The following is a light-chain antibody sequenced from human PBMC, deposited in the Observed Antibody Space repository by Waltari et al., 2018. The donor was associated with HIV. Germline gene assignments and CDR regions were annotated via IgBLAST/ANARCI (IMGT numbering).Light chain of an antibody. CDR2: SNN. J-gene: IGLJ3*02. Sequence: QSVLTQPPSASGTPGQRVTISCSGSSSNIGSNTVNWYQQLPGTAPTLLTYSNNERPSGGPGRFSCAKSGTSASLAISGLQSGDEADYFCAVWDASLNGPLFGGGTKLTVL. CDR3: AVWDASLNGPL. V-gene: IGLV1-44*01. CDR1: SSNIGSNT.